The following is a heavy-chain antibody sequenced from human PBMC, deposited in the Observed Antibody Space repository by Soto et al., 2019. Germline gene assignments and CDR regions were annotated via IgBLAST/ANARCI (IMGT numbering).Heavy chain of an antibody. J-gene: IGHJ4*02. CDR3: ARKGSGDYALDY. CDR1: GFSLSTSGVG. Sequence: QITLKESGPTLVKPTQTLTLTCTLSGFSLSTSGVGVGWIRQSPGKALEWLAVIYWDDVKHYSPSLERRLTITKHTSESEVVLTMTNMDPVDTATYYCARKGSGDYALDYWGQGILVTVTS. D-gene: IGHD4-17*01. V-gene: IGHV2-5*02. CDR2: IYWDDVK.